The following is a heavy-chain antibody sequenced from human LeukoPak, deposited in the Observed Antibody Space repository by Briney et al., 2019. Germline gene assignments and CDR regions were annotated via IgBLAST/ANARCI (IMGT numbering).Heavy chain of an antibody. J-gene: IGHJ6*02. CDR2: IYYSGST. Sequence: SETLSLTCTVSGGSISSYYWSWIRQPPGKGLEWIGYIYYSGSTNYNPSLKGRVTISVDTSKNQFSLKLSSVTAADTAVYYCARGPLTLEDYGMDVWGQGTTVTVSS. V-gene: IGHV4-59*01. CDR1: GGSISSYY. D-gene: IGHD2-21*02. CDR3: ARGPLTLEDYGMDV.